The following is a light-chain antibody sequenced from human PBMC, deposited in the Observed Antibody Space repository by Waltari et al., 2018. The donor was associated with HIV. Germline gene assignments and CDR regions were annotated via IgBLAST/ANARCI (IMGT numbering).Light chain of an antibody. Sequence: LLTQPPAVSGVPGQRVTISCTGSSSNIGAGHDVHWYQRYPGTAPNLHIFQHIPRPPGVPDRFSVSTSVTRASLVITGLQAEDEAAYYCQSYDSRLMWVFGGGTSLTV. V-gene: IGLV1-40*01. CDR2: QHI. CDR3: QSYDSRLMWV. J-gene: IGLJ2*01. CDR1: SSNIGAGHD.